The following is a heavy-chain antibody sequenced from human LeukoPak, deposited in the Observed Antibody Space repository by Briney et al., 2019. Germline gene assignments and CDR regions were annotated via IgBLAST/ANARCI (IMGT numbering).Heavy chain of an antibody. CDR2: SSGSVGST. V-gene: IGHV3-23*01. J-gene: IGHJ4*02. CDR3: AKDQKSIAATGYDY. CDR1: GCTISNYN. Sequence: GETLTLTCTASGCTISNYNNCWVCNRQPPGQELVWTSSGSVGSTYYADSVKGRFTISRDNSKNTLFLQMNSLRADDTAVYFCAKDQKSIAATGYDYWGQGTLDTVSS. D-gene: IGHD6-13*01.